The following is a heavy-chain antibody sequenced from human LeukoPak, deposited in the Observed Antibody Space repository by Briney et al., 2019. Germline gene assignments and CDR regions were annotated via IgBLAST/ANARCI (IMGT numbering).Heavy chain of an antibody. CDR2: ICPDGTVT. Sequence: GGSLRLSCAASGFTFSTYCMHWVRQAPGKGPMWVSRICPDGTVTNYADSVKARFIISRDNVRNTVYLQMNSLRVEDTAVYYCVRDFRSADYWGQGTLVTVSS. CDR1: GFTFSTYC. J-gene: IGHJ4*02. V-gene: IGHV3-74*01. CDR3: VRDFRSADY.